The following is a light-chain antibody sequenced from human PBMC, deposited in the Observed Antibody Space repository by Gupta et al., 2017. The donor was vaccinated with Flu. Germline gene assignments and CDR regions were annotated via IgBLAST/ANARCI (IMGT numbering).Light chain of an antibody. Sequence: QSALTQPRSVSGSPGQSVTISCTGTSSDVGGYNYVSWYQQHRGKAPKLMIYDVSKRPSGVPDRFSGSKSGNTASLTISGLQAEDEADYYCCSYAGSYTFGFGGGTKLTVL. CDR3: CSYAGSYTFG. CDR1: SSDVGGYNY. V-gene: IGLV2-11*01. CDR2: DVS. J-gene: IGLJ3*02.